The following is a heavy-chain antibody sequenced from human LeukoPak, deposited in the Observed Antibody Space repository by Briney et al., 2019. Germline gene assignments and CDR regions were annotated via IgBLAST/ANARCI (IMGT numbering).Heavy chain of an antibody. Sequence: GASVKVSCKASGYTFTGYYTHWVRQAPGQGLEWMGWINPNSGGTNYAQKFQGRVTMTRDTSISTAYMELSRLRSDDTAVYYCARVQTKYSSSWYFLGYWGQGTLVTVSS. J-gene: IGHJ4*02. CDR1: GYTFTGYY. CDR3: ARVQTKYSSSWYFLGY. V-gene: IGHV1-2*02. D-gene: IGHD6-13*01. CDR2: INPNSGGT.